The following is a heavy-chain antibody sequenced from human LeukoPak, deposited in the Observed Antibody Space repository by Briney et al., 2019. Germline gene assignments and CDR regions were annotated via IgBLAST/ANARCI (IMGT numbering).Heavy chain of an antibody. CDR1: GYTFTSYG. V-gene: IGHV1-18*01. CDR3: ASSPYYYDSRGYYY. J-gene: IGHJ4*02. CDR2: ISAYNGNT. Sequence: ASVKVSCKASGYTFTSYGISWVRQAPGQGLEWMGWISAYNGNTNYAQKLQGRVTMTTDTSTSTAYMELRSLRSDDTAVYYCASSPYYYDSRGYYYWGQGTLVTVSS. D-gene: IGHD3-22*01.